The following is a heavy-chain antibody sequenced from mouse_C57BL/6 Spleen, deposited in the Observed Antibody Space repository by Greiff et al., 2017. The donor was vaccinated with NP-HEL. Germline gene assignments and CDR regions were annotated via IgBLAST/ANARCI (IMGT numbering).Heavy chain of an antibody. J-gene: IGHJ4*01. CDR3: ARGHTVTGAMDY. CDR2: IYPGDGDT. CDR1: GYAFSSSW. Sequence: QVQLQQSGPELVKPGASVKISCKASGYAFSSSWMNWVKQRPGKGLEWIGRIYPGDGDTNYNGKFKGKATLTADKSSSTAYMQLSSLTSEDSAVYFCARGHTVTGAMDYWGQGTSVTVSS. V-gene: IGHV1-82*01. D-gene: IGHD2-1*01.